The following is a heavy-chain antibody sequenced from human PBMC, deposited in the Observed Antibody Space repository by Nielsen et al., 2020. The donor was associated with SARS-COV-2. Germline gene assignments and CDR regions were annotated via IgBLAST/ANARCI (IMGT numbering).Heavy chain of an antibody. CDR3: ARPRRPYYDFWSGTHFDY. D-gene: IGHD3-3*01. Sequence: GESLKISCAASGFTVSSNYMSWVRQALGKGLEWVSVIYSGGSTYYADSVKGRFTISRDNSKNTLYLQMNSLRAEDTAVYYCARPRRPYYDFWSGTHFDYWGQGTLVTVSS. CDR2: IYSGGST. CDR1: GFTVSSNY. J-gene: IGHJ4*02. V-gene: IGHV3-53*01.